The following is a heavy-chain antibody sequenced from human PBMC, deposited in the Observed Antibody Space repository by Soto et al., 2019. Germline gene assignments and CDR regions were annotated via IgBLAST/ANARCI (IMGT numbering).Heavy chain of an antibody. J-gene: IGHJ4*02. V-gene: IGHV3-33*01. Sequence: QVPLVESGGGVVQPGGSLRLSCAASGFTFSSYAMHWVRQAPGKGLEWMAVIWYDGSRKHYADSLKGRFTISRDNPKNTLYLEMNSLRVEDTAVYYCARGIHYYERHGDGPGAYWGQGTLVSVSS. D-gene: IGHD3-22*01. CDR1: GFTFSSYA. CDR3: ARGIHYYERHGDGPGAY. CDR2: IWYDGSRK.